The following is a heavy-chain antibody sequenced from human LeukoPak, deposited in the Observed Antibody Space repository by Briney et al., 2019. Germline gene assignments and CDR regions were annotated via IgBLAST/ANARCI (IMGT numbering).Heavy chain of an antibody. Sequence: PGGSLRLSCAASGFTFSSYWMSWVRQAPGKGLEWVANIKQDGSEKYYVDSVKGRFTISRDNAKNSLYLQMNSLRAGDTAVYYCASYGDYGRGGFDYWGQGTLVTVSS. V-gene: IGHV3-7*01. D-gene: IGHD4-17*01. CDR3: ASYGDYGRGGFDY. J-gene: IGHJ4*02. CDR1: GFTFSSYW. CDR2: IKQDGSEK.